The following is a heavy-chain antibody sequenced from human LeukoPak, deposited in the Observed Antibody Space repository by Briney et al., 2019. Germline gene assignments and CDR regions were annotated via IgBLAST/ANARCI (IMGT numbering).Heavy chain of an antibody. Sequence: GGSLRLSCAASGFTVSSNYMSWVRQAPGKGLEWVSVIYSGGSTYYADSVKGRFTISRDNSKNTLYLQMNSLRAEDTAVYYCVRGSDYGSGSLFDYWGQGTLVTVSS. V-gene: IGHV3-53*01. CDR2: IYSGGST. CDR1: GFTVSSNY. J-gene: IGHJ4*02. D-gene: IGHD3-10*01. CDR3: VRGSDYGSGSLFDY.